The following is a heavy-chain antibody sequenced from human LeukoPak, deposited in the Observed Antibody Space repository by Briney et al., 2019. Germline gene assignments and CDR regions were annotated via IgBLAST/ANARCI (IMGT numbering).Heavy chain of an antibody. CDR1: GVSINSHY. CDR2: IYGSGRA. V-gene: IGHV4-4*09. J-gene: IGHJ4*02. CDR3: VVSPNQDFFDY. Sequence: SETLSLTCTVSGVSINSHYLNWIRQPPGKGLGWIGHIYGSGRANYNPSLKSRVTISVDTSKTQFSLNLHSLTAADTAVYYCVVSPNQDFFDYWGQGPLVTVSS.